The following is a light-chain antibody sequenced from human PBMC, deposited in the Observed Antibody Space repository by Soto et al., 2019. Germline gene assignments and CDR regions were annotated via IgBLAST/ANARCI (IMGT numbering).Light chain of an antibody. Sequence: EIVLTQSPASLSLSPGERATLSCRASQSVSSILAWYHQRPGQAPRLLIFDASNRATGIPARFSGRGSGTDFTLTISSVETEDFGVSYCQNRSNWPMYTFGHGTRLEIK. J-gene: IGKJ2*01. CDR3: QNRSNWPMYT. CDR1: QSVSSI. CDR2: DAS. V-gene: IGKV3-11*01.